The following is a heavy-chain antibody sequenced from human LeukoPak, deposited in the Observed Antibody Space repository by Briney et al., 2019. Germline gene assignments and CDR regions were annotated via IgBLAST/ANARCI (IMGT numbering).Heavy chain of an antibody. J-gene: IGHJ6*02. D-gene: IGHD3-10*01. Sequence: GESLKISCKGSGYSFTSYWITWVRQMSRKGLEWMGRVDPSDSYTDYSPCFQGHVTISADKSISNAYLQWSSLRASNTVMYYCAKTGDPYYGSGSYGMDVWGQGTTVTVSS. CDR1: GYSFTSYW. V-gene: IGHV5-10-1*01. CDR3: AKTGDPYYGSGSYGMDV. CDR2: VDPSDSYT.